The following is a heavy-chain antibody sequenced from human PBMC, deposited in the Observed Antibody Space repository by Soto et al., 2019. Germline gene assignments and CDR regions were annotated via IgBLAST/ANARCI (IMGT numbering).Heavy chain of an antibody. CDR3: ARGGVGRYCSSTSCYTWVFDY. CDR1: GFTFSSYW. D-gene: IGHD2-2*02. CDR2: INSDGSST. Sequence: EVQLVESGGGLVQPGGSLRLSCAASGFTFSSYWMHWVRQAPGKGLGWVSRINSDGSSTSYADSVKGRFTISRDNAKNTLYLQMNSLRAEDTAVYYRARGGVGRYCSSTSCYTWVFDYWGQGTLVTVSS. J-gene: IGHJ4*02. V-gene: IGHV3-74*01.